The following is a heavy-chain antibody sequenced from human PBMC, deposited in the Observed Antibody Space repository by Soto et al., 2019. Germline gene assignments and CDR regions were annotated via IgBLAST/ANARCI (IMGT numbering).Heavy chain of an antibody. D-gene: IGHD4-4*01. CDR2: IYWDDDK. CDR3: AHRSVTPKDFDY. J-gene: IGHJ4*02. V-gene: IGHV2-5*02. Sequence: RQTRRVSFNFSVFSLCTSEEGVGWTRQPPGKALEWLALIYWDDDKRYSPSLKSRLTITRDTSKNQVVLTMTNMDPVDTATYYCAHRSVTPKDFDYWGQGTLVTVSS. CDR1: VFSLCTSEEG.